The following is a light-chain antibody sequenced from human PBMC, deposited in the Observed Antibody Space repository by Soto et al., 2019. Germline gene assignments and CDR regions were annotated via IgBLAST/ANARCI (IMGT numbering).Light chain of an antibody. V-gene: IGLV2-11*01. Sequence: QSVLTQPRSVSGSPGQSVTISCTGTSSDVGRYDYVSWYQQYPGEAPKLIIYDVTERPSGVPDRFSGSKSGNTASLTLSGLRAEDEAAYSCCSFAGSYSYVFGSGTKVTVL. CDR3: CSFAGSYSYV. CDR1: SSDVGRYDY. CDR2: DVT. J-gene: IGLJ1*01.